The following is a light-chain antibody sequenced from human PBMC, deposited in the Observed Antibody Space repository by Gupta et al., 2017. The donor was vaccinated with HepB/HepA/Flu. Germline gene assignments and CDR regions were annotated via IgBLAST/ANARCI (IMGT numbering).Light chain of an antibody. CDR2: AAS. J-gene: IGKJ3*01. Sequence: DIQMTQSPPSLSASVGDRVTITCRASQSIRSYLNWYQQKPGTAPKLLIYAASGLQSGVPSRFRGSGSGTDFTLTISSLQPEDFATYYCQQSYSTPLTFGSGTKVDIK. V-gene: IGKV1-39*01. CDR3: QQSYSTPLT. CDR1: QSIRSY.